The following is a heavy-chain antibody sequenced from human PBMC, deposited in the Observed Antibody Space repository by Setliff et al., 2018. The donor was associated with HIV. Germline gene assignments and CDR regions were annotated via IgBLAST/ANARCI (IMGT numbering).Heavy chain of an antibody. CDR1: GYNFTTYW. J-gene: IGHJ4*02. CDR2: ISPADSDT. CDR3: ARGSSYSYYFDY. Sequence: PGESLKISCKGSGYNFTTYWIGWVRQMPGKGLEWMGIISPADSDTRYSPSFQGQVTISADKSISTAYLQWSSLKASDTAMYYCARGSSYSYYFDYWGQGTLVTVSS. V-gene: IGHV5-51*01. D-gene: IGHD2-15*01.